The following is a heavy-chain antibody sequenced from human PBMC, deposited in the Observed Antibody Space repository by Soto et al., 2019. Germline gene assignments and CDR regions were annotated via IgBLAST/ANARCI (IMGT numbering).Heavy chain of an antibody. Sequence: SETLSLTCAVSGGSSTSNNWWTWVRQPPGQGLEWIGEIYRTGSTTYNPSLKSRVTISLDKSENQFSLKVTSLTAADTAVYYCASRDPGTSVDYWGQGTLVTVSS. CDR1: GGSSTSNNW. CDR2: IYRTGST. D-gene: IGHD1-7*01. V-gene: IGHV4-4*02. CDR3: ASRDPGTSVDY. J-gene: IGHJ4*02.